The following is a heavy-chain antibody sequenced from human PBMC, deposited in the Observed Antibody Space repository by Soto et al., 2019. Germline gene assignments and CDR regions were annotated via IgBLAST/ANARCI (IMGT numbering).Heavy chain of an antibody. CDR3: ARSYSGYDPPGLDY. Sequence: ASVKVSCKASGGTFSSYTISWVRQAPGQGLEWMGRIIPILGIANYAQKFQGRVTITADKSTSTAYRELSSLRAEDTAVYYCARSYSGYDPPGLDYWGQGTLVTVSS. J-gene: IGHJ4*02. CDR1: GGTFSSYT. D-gene: IGHD5-12*01. V-gene: IGHV1-69*02. CDR2: IIPILGIA.